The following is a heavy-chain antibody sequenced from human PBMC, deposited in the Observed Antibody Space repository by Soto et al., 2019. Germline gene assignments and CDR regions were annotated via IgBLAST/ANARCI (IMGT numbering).Heavy chain of an antibody. D-gene: IGHD5-12*01. CDR3: ARGHSGYEDPNGMDV. CDR2: INPNSGGT. J-gene: IGHJ6*02. V-gene: IGHV1-2*04. Sequence: ASVKVSCKASGYTFTGYYMHWVRQAPGQGLEWMGWINPNSGGTNYAQKFQGWVTMTRDTSISTAYMELSRLRSDDTAVYYCARGHSGYEDPNGMDVWGQGTTVTSP. CDR1: GYTFTGYY.